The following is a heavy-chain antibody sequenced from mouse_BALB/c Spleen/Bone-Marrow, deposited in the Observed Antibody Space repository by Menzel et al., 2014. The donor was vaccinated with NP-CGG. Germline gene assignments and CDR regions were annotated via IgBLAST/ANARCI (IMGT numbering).Heavy chain of an antibody. Sequence: EVKLMESGGGLVKPGGSLKLSCAASGFTFSDYYMYWVRQTPEKRLGWVATISDGGSYTYYPDSVKGRFTISRDNAKNNLYLQMSSLKSEDTAMYYCARDALYRYDGGYAMDYWGQGTSVTVSS. D-gene: IGHD2-14*01. V-gene: IGHV5-4*02. CDR1: GFTFSDYY. CDR2: ISDGGSYT. CDR3: ARDALYRYDGGYAMDY. J-gene: IGHJ4*01.